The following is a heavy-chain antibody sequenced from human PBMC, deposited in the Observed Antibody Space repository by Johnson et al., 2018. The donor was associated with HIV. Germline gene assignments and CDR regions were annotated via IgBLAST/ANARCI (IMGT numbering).Heavy chain of an antibody. Sequence: VQLVESGEGLAQPGGSLRLSCAASGITVSSNYMSWVRQAPGKGLEWVSVIFTVGDVYYADSVKGRFTISRDNSKNFLYLQMNSLRPEATAVYYCARDGRDLVTRGSFDVWGQGTVVTVSS. V-gene: IGHV3-66*02. CDR2: IFTVGDV. D-gene: IGHD5-18*01. CDR3: ARDGRDLVTRGSFDV. J-gene: IGHJ3*01. CDR1: GITVSSNY.